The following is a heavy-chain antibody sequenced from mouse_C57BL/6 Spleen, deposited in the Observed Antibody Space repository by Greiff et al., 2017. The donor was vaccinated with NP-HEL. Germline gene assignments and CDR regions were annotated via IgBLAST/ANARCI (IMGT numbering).Heavy chain of an antibody. V-gene: IGHV5-17*01. Sequence: EVQLVESGGGLVKPGGSLKLSCAASGFTFSDYGMHWVRQAPEKGLEWVAYISSGSSTIYYADTVKGRFTISRDNAKNTLFLQMTSLRSEDTAMYYCARSIYYDYDEGYAMDYWGQGTSVTVSS. CDR2: ISSGSSTI. D-gene: IGHD2-4*01. CDR1: GFTFSDYG. J-gene: IGHJ4*01. CDR3: ARSIYYDYDEGYAMDY.